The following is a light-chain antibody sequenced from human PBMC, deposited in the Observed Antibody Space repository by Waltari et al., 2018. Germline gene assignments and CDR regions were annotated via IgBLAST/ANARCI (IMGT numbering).Light chain of an antibody. CDR2: DAS. CDR1: HNIDDH. J-gene: IGKJ4*01. Sequence: DIQMTQFPSSLSASVGDRVTITCQASHNIDDHLNWFQQKPGKAPKLLIYDASVLEAGGPSRFSGGGTGTHFTFTITNLQPDDFGTYYCQQYENLPLTFGGGTKVDI. V-gene: IGKV1-33*01. CDR3: QQYENLPLT.